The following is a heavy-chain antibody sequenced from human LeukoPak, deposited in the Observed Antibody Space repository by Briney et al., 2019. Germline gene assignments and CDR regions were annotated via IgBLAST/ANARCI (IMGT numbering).Heavy chain of an antibody. J-gene: IGHJ4*02. D-gene: IGHD6-6*01. CDR3: AGRGQSSSGVFDY. Sequence: SETLSLTCAVYGGSFSGYYWSWIRQPPGKGLEWIGEINHSGSTNYNPSLKSRVTISVDTSKNQFSLKLSSVTAADTAVYYRAGRGQSSSGVFDYWGQGTLVTVSS. CDR2: INHSGST. V-gene: IGHV4-34*01. CDR1: GGSFSGYY.